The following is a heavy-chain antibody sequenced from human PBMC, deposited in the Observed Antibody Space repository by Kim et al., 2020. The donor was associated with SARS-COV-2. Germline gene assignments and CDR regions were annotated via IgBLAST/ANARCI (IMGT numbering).Heavy chain of an antibody. V-gene: IGHV4-34*01. CDR3: ARGTMVRGVIIHYFDY. Sequence: SETLSLTCAVYGGSFSGYYWSWIRQPPGKGLEWIGEINHSGSTNYNPSLKSRVTISVDTSKNQFSLKLSSVTAADTAVYYCARGTMVRGVIIHYFDYWGQGTLVTVSS. D-gene: IGHD3-10*01. CDR2: INHSGST. J-gene: IGHJ4*02. CDR1: GGSFSGYY.